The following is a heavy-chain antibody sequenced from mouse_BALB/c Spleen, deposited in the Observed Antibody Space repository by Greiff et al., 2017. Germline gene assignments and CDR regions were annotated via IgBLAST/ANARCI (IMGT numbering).Heavy chain of an antibody. D-gene: IGHD4-1*01. V-gene: IGHV14-3*02. CDR3: ARTGGYAMDY. J-gene: IGHJ4*01. CDR1: GFNIKDTY. Sequence: EVKVVESGAELVKPGASVKLSCTASGFNIKDTYMHWVKQRPEQGLEWIGRIDPANGNTKYDPKFQGKATITADTSSNTAYLQLSSLTSEDTAVYYCARTGGYAMDYWGQGTSVTVSS. CDR2: IDPANGNT.